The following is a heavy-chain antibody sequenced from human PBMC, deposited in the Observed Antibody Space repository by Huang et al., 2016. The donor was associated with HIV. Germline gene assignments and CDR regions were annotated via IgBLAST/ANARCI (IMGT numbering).Heavy chain of an antibody. Sequence: GWINPGNTQIPFSQHFQARVTISRDTATNTVSLELINVSPRDTAVYYCARAARGDGYQGAFDVWGQGTAVTVSS. J-gene: IGHJ3*01. D-gene: IGHD2-2*01. CDR3: ARAARGDGYQGAFDV. CDR2: INPGNTQI. V-gene: IGHV1-3*01.